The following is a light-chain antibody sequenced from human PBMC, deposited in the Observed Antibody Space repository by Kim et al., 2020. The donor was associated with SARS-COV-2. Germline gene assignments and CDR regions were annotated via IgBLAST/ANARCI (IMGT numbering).Light chain of an antibody. CDR1: NIGSKN. Sequence: SYELTQPLSVSVALGQTARITCGGNNIGSKNVHWYQQKPGQAPVLVIYRDSHRASGIPERFSGSNSKNTATLTISRAQAGDEADYFCQVWDSSTVVFGGG. V-gene: IGLV3-9*01. CDR2: RDS. CDR3: QVWDSSTVV. J-gene: IGLJ2*01.